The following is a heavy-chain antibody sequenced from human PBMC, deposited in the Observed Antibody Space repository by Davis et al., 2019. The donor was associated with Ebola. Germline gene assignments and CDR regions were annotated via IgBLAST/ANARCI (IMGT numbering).Heavy chain of an antibody. Sequence: PSETLSLTCTVSDGSNSNYSWSWVRQAPGKGLEWVANIKQDGSEKYYIDSVKGRFTISRDNAKNSLYLQMNSLRAEDTAVYYCARTPFGEWLFGDYYFDYWGQGTLATVSS. V-gene: IGHV3-7*03. D-gene: IGHD3-3*02. J-gene: IGHJ4*02. CDR2: IKQDGSEK. CDR1: DGSNSNYS. CDR3: ARTPFGEWLFGDYYFDY.